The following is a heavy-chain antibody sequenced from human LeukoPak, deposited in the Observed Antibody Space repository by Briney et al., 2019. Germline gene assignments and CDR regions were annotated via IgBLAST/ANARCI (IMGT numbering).Heavy chain of an antibody. V-gene: IGHV3-23*01. CDR2: ITSRGEST. CDR1: GFTFSIYA. D-gene: IGHD3-22*01. CDR3: ARDRPNYYGSDGHYYRRDGDY. Sequence: GGSLRLSCAASGFTFSIYAMSWVRQAPGKGLQWVSSITSRGESTWYVDSVKGRFTIARDNSENTLYLQMHSLRAEDTAVYYCARDRPNYYGSDGHYYRRDGDYWGRGTLVSVSS. J-gene: IGHJ4*02.